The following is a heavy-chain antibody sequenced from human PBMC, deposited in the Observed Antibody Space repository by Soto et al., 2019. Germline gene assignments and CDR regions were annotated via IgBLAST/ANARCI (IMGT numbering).Heavy chain of an antibody. J-gene: IGHJ2*01. CDR3: ARRLLPPRGRGFGYFDF. D-gene: IGHD3-10*01. CDR1: GGTFSSYA. Sequence: QVQLVQSGAEVKKPGSSVKVSCKASGGTFSSYAISWVRQAPGQGLEWMGGIIPIFGTANYAQKFQGRVTITADEATSTAYMELRSLRSEDTAVYYCARRLLPPRGRGFGYFDFWGRGTLVTVSS. V-gene: IGHV1-69*01. CDR2: IIPIFGTA.